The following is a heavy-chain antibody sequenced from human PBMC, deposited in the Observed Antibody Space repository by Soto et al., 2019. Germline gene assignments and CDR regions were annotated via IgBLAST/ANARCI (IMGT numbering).Heavy chain of an antibody. J-gene: IGHJ4*01. V-gene: IGHV3-30*18. CDR3: AKSPYDSSGSYWLDQ. CDR2: ISYDGSKK. Sequence: PWGSLRLSCAASVFTFSTYCMHWVRQAPGKGLEWVAVISYDGSKKDYADSVKGRFTISRDNSKYTLYLQTNSLRAEDTAVYYCAKSPYDSSGSYWLDQWGQGTLVTASS. CDR1: VFTFSTYC. D-gene: IGHD3-22*01.